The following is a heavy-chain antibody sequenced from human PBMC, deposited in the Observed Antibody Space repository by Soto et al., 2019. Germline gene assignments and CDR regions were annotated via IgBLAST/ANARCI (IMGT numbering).Heavy chain of an antibody. Sequence: GASVKVSCKASGYTFTSYAMHWVRQAPGQGLEWMGWISAYNGNTNYAQKLQGRVTMTTDTSTSTAYMELRSLRSDDTAVYYCARGGVAGTPYNWFDPWGQGTLVTVSS. CDR1: GYTFTSYA. V-gene: IGHV1-18*01. CDR3: ARGGVAGTPYNWFDP. D-gene: IGHD6-19*01. J-gene: IGHJ5*02. CDR2: ISAYNGNT.